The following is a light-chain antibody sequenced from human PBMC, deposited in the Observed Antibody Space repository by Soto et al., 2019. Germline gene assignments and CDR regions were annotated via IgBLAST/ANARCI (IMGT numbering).Light chain of an antibody. J-gene: IGLJ1*01. CDR1: NIGTES. Sequence: SSVLTQPPSLSVAPGKTARITCGGDNIGTESVHWYQQKPGQAPILVIYFDTDRPSGIPERFSGSNSGNTATLSISRVEAGDEADYYCQLWDSSTDHPVFGTGTKLTVL. CDR2: FDT. V-gene: IGLV3-21*04. CDR3: QLWDSSTDHPV.